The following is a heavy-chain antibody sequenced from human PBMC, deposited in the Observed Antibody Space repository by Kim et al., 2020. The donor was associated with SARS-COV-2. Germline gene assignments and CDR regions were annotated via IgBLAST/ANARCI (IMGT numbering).Heavy chain of an antibody. V-gene: IGHV3-7*01. CDR2: RAK. CDR3: ARDYGRSFDL. J-gene: IGHJ4*02. D-gene: IGHD4-17*01. Sequence: RAKYLVDSVRGRFTMSRDNAKNSLSLQMHNLRGEDTAVYYCARDYGRSFDLWGQGTLVTVSS.